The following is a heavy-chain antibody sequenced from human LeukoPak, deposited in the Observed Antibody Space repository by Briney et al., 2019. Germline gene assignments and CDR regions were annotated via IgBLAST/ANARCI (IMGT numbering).Heavy chain of an antibody. CDR1: GFTFSSYG. CDR3: ARGGLIQRHAFDI. J-gene: IGHJ3*02. D-gene: IGHD1-1*01. CDR2: ISGSGGST. Sequence: GGSLRLSCAASGFTFSSYGMSWVRQAPGKGLEWVSAISGSGGSTYYADSVKGRFTISRDNAKNSLYLQMNSLRGEDTALYYCARGGLIQRHAFDIWGQGTMVTVSS. V-gene: IGHV3-23*01.